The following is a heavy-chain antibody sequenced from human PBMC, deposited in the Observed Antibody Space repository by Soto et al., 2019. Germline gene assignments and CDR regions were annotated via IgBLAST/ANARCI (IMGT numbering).Heavy chain of an antibody. CDR3: AKKVNSGPGSQYFDY. D-gene: IGHD3-10*01. Sequence: EVQLVESGGGLVQPGGSLRLSCAASGFTFSSYSMSWVRQAPGKGLEWVSGFRTSGDGGTTYYADSVKGRITISRDNSKNMLFLQMNSLRAEDTAIYYCAKKVNSGPGSQYFDYWGQGTLVTVSS. CDR1: GFTFSSYS. V-gene: IGHV3-23*04. J-gene: IGHJ4*02. CDR2: FRTSGDGGTT.